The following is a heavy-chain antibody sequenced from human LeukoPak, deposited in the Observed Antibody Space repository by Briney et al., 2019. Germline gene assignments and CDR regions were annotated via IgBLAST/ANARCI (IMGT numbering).Heavy chain of an antibody. CDR2: ISSSSSYT. D-gene: IGHD6-13*01. Sequence: GGSLRLSCAASGFTFSDYYMSWIRQAPGKGLEWVSYISSSSSYTNYADSVKGRFTISRDNAKNSLYLQMNSLRAEDTAVYYCARDLVAAGNWSDPWGQGTLVTVSS. CDR3: ARDLVAAGNWSDP. J-gene: IGHJ5*02. V-gene: IGHV3-11*05. CDR1: GFTFSDYY.